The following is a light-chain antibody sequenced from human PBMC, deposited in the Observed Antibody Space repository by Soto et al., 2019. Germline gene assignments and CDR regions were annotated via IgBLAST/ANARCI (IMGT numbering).Light chain of an antibody. CDR3: QQYGSSQWT. CDR2: GAS. CDR1: QSVSSSY. J-gene: IGKJ1*01. V-gene: IGKV3-20*01. Sequence: IVLTQSPGTLSLSPGERATLSCRASQSVSSSYLAWYQQKPGQAPRLLIYGASSRANGIPDRFSGSGSGTDFTLTISRLETEDFAVYYCQQYGSSQWTFGQGTKVDIK.